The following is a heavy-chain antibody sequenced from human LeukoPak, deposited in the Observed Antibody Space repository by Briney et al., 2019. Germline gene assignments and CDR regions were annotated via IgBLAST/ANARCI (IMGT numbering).Heavy chain of an antibody. D-gene: IGHD4/OR15-4a*01. V-gene: IGHV4-39*07. CDR1: GGSISSYY. J-gene: IGHJ5*02. Sequence: SETLSLTCTVSGGSISSYYWGWIRQPPGKGLEWIGSIYYSGSTYYNPSLKSRVTISVDTSKNQFSLKLSSVTAADTAVYYCARGARDNWFDPWGQGTLVTVSS. CDR3: ARGARDNWFDP. CDR2: IYYSGST.